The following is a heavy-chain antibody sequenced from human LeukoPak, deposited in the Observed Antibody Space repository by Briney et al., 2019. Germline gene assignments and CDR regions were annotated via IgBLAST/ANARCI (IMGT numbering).Heavy chain of an antibody. D-gene: IGHD2-15*01. Sequence: SETLSLTCTVSGGSINNYYWSWIRQPAGKGLEWIGRIYTRGSTNYNPSLKSRVTMSVDTSKNQFSLKLSSVTAADTAVYYCARGRYCSADICSGGDALDIWGQGTMVSVSA. V-gene: IGHV4-4*07. J-gene: IGHJ3*02. CDR3: ARGRYCSADICSGGDALDI. CDR2: IYTRGST. CDR1: GGSINNYY.